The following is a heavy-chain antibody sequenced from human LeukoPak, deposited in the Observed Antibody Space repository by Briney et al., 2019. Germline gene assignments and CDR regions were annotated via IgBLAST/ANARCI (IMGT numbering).Heavy chain of an antibody. CDR1: GYTFTGHY. CDR2: INPNNGGT. J-gene: IGHJ4*02. D-gene: IGHD1-26*01. V-gene: IGHV1-2*02. CDR3: ARGYALYSGRYIDFGY. Sequence: ASVKVPCKASGYTFTGHYMHWVRQAPGQGLEWMGWINPNNGGTNYAQKFQGRVTMTRDTSISTAYTELSRLRSDDTAVYYCARGYALYSGRYIDFGYWGQGTLVTVSS.